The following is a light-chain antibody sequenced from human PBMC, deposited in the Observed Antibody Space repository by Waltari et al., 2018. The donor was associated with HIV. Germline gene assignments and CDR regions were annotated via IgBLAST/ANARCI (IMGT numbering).Light chain of an antibody. CDR2: EAS. Sequence: AIQLTQSPSPLSASVGARVTITCRASHGISSALAWYQQKPGKAPKLLIYEASSLESGVPSRFSGSGSGTDFTLTISSLQPADFATYYCQHFNSYPHTFGQGTKLEIK. CDR1: HGISSA. CDR3: QHFNSYPHT. J-gene: IGKJ2*01. V-gene: IGKV1-13*02.